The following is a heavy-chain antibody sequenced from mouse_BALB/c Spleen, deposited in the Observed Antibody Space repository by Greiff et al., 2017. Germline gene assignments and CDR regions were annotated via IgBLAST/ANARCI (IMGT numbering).Heavy chain of an antibody. J-gene: IGHJ2*01. D-gene: IGHD1-1*01. Sequence: QVQLKQPGAELVKPGASVKLSCKASGYTFTSYWMHWVKLRPGQGFEWIGEINPSNGGTNYNEKFKGKATLTADKSSSTAYMQLSSLTSDDSAVYFCARSGGGYGSSLFDYWGQGTTLTVSS. V-gene: IGHV1-53*01. CDR3: ARSGGGYGSSLFDY. CDR2: INPSNGGT. CDR1: GYTFTSYW.